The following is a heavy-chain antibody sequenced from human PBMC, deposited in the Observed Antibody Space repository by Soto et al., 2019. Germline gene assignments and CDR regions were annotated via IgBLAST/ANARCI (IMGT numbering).Heavy chain of an antibody. CDR3: ARDGGRHSGGIDY. CDR2: IIPIFGTA. CDR1: GGTFSSYS. V-gene: IGHV1-69*01. D-gene: IGHD3-16*01. Sequence: QVQLVQSGAEVKKPGSSVKVSCKDSGGTFSSYSINWVRQAPGQVLEWLGEIIPIFGTANYAQKVQGSVTITTDESKSTAYMEMSSLRSEDTSVYYCARDGGRHSGGIDYWGQGTLVTVSS. J-gene: IGHJ4*02.